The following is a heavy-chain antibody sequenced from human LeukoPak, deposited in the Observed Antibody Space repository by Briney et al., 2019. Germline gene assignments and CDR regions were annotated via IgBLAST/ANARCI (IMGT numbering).Heavy chain of an antibody. V-gene: IGHV3-30*02. CDR1: GFTFSSFG. CDR2: IRYDGSNT. CDR3: ARGDSSSSYMDV. J-gene: IGHJ6*03. D-gene: IGHD6-6*01. Sequence: GGSLRLSCAASGFTFSSFGMHWVRQAPGKGLEWVAFIRYDGSNTYYADSVRGRVTISRDNSKDTLYLQMNSLRAEDTAVYYCARGDSSSSYMDVWGKGTTVTVSS.